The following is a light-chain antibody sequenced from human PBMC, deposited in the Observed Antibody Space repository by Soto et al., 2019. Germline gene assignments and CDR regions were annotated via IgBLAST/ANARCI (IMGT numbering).Light chain of an antibody. Sequence: DIQMTQSPSTLSASVGDRVTITCRASQSVRSWLAWYQQKPGRAPKFLIYDASSLESGVPSRFSGSGSGTEFTLTISNLQPDDFETYYCQQYDNYPLTFGEGTKVDIX. J-gene: IGKJ4*01. CDR2: DAS. CDR1: QSVRSW. CDR3: QQYDNYPLT. V-gene: IGKV1-5*01.